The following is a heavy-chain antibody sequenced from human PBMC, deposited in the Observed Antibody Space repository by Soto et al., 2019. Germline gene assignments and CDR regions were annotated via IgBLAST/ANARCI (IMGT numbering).Heavy chain of an antibody. CDR1: GFTFDDYA. CDR3: AKGMGVWGDGYYYYGMDV. V-gene: IGHV3-9*01. J-gene: IGHJ6*02. CDR2: ISWNSGSI. D-gene: IGHD3-16*01. Sequence: GGSLRLSCAASGFTFDDYAMHWVRQAPGKGLEWVSGISWNSGSIGYADSVKGRFTISRDNAKNSLYLQMNSLRAEDAALYYCAKGMGVWGDGYYYYGMDVWGQGTTVTVSS.